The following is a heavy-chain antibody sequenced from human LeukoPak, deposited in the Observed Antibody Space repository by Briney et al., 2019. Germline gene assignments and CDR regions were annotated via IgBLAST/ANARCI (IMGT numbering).Heavy chain of an antibody. J-gene: IGHJ2*01. D-gene: IGHD6-19*01. V-gene: IGHV3-13*04. CDR1: GFTFSTYD. CDR3: ARKIGGAVAGNWYFDL. Sequence: GESLRLSCAASGFTFSTYDMHWVRRATGKGLEWVSGIGVGFDAYYPGSVKGRFTISRDNSKNTLYLQMNSLRAEDTAVYYCARKIGGAVAGNWYFDLWGRGTLVIVSS. CDR2: IGVGFDA.